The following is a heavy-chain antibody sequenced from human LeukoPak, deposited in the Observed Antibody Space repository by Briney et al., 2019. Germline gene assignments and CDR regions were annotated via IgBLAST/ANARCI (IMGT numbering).Heavy chain of an antibody. Sequence: GGSLRLSCAASGFTFSSHAMSWVRQAPGKGLEWVSAISGSGGSTYYADSVKGRFTISRDKSKNTLYLQMNSLGAEDTAVYYCAKTSVGEGRIIGSGYFDNWGQGTLVTVSS. CDR1: GFTFSSHA. J-gene: IGHJ4*02. V-gene: IGHV3-23*01. CDR2: ISGSGGST. D-gene: IGHD2-15*01. CDR3: AKTSVGEGRIIGSGYFDN.